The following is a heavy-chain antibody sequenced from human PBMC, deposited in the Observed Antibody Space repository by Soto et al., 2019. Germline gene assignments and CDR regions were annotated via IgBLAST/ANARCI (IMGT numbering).Heavy chain of an antibody. D-gene: IGHD5-18*01. V-gene: IGHV1-18*01. Sequence: ASVKVSCKASGYTFTSYGISWVRQAPGQGLEWMGWISAYNGNTNYAQKLQGRVTMTTDTSTSTAYMELRSLRAEDTAVYYCARGASAYSYRSPAFDLWGQGTLVTVSS. CDR3: ARGASAYSYRSPAFDL. J-gene: IGHJ4*02. CDR2: ISAYNGNT. CDR1: GYTFTSYG.